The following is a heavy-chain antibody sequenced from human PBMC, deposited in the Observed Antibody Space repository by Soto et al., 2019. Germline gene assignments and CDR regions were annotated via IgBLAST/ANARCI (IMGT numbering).Heavy chain of an antibody. D-gene: IGHD5-12*01. CDR1: GFTVNSHY. V-gene: IGHV3-66*01. CDR3: ARDGGRGYDRSKPVDAFDI. Sequence: PGGSLRLSCAASGFTVNSHYMSWVRQAPGKGLEWVSVIYSAGSTYYADSVKGRFTISRDISKNTLYLQMNSLRAEDTAVYYCARDGGRGYDRSKPVDAFDIWGQGTMVTVS. CDR2: IYSAGST. J-gene: IGHJ3*02.